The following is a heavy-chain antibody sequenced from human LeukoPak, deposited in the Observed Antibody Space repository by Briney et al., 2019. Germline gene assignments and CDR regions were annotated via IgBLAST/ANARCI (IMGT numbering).Heavy chain of an antibody. CDR2: MNPNSGNT. D-gene: IGHD1-26*01. CDR1: GYTFTSYD. J-gene: IGHJ4*02. Sequence: ASVKVSCKASGYTFTSYDINWVRQATGQGLEWMGWMNPNSGNTGYAQKFQGRVTITRVTSASTAYMELSSLRSEDTAVYYCARDHVGATTFDYWGQGTLVTVSS. CDR3: ARDHVGATTFDY. V-gene: IGHV1-8*01.